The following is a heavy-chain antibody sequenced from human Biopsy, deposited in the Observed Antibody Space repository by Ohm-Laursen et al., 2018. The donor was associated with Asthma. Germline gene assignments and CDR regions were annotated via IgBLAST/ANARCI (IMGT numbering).Heavy chain of an antibody. Sequence: TLSLTCPVSGGSISSGGYSWSWIRQPPGKGLEWIGYIYHSGSIYYNPSLKSRVTISVDRSKNQFSLKLSSVTAADTAVYYCARVKDGYNFDYWGQGTLVTVSS. J-gene: IGHJ4*02. CDR3: ARVKDGYNFDY. CDR2: IYHSGSI. V-gene: IGHV4-30-2*01. D-gene: IGHD5-24*01. CDR1: GGSISSGGYS.